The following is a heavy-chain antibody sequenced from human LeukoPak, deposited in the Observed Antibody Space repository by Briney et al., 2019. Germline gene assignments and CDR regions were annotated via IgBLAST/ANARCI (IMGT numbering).Heavy chain of an antibody. D-gene: IGHD5/OR15-5a*01. CDR1: GYTFTGYY. CDR3: ARGVYFGNFGIGTSYYYYYMDV. CDR2: INPNSGGT. V-gene: IGHV1-2*02. J-gene: IGHJ6*03. Sequence: ASVKVSCKASGYTFTGYYMHWVRQAPGQGLEWMAWINPNSGGTNYAQKFQGRVTMTRDTSISTAYMELSRVRSDDTAVYYCARGVYFGNFGIGTSYYYYYMDVWGKGTTVTVSS.